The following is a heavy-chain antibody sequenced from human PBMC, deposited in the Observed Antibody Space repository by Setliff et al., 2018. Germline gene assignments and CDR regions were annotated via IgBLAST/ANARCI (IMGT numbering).Heavy chain of an antibody. CDR2: IIPILGIA. D-gene: IGHD3-10*01. V-gene: IGHV1-69*10. J-gene: IGHJ6*02. Sequence: SVKVSCKASGGTFSSYAISWVRQAPGQGLEWVGGIIPILGIANYAQKFQGRVTITADESTSTAYMELSSLRSEDTAVYYCARSKRLWFGELSDDYYYYYGMDVWGQGTTVTVSS. CDR3: ARSKRLWFGELSDDYYYYYGMDV. CDR1: GGTFSSYA.